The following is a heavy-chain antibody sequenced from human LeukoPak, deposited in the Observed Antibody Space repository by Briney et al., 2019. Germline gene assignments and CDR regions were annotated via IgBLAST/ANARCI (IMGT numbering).Heavy chain of an antibody. Sequence: SETLSLTCSVSGGSIRGSIYYWGWIRQSPGKGLEWIGNIYYSGRTYYNPSLKSRVTISVDTSKNQFSLKLISVTAADTAVYYCAADTSSPYYYDYSGFYYWGQGSLVTVSS. J-gene: IGHJ4*02. CDR3: AADTSSPYYYDYSGFYY. V-gene: IGHV4-39*07. CDR2: IYYSGRT. CDR1: GGSIRGSIYY. D-gene: IGHD3-22*01.